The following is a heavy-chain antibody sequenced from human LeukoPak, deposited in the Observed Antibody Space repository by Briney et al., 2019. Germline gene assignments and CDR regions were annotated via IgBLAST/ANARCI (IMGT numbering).Heavy chain of an antibody. Sequence: GGSLRLSCAASGFTFSRHSINWVRQAPGKGLVWVSRINSDGSSTSYADSVKGRFTISRDNAKNSLYLQMNSLRAEDTAVYYCAELGITMIGGVWGKGTTVTISS. J-gene: IGHJ6*04. CDR3: AELGITMIGGV. V-gene: IGHV3-74*01. CDR2: INSDGSST. CDR1: GFTFSRHS. D-gene: IGHD3-10*02.